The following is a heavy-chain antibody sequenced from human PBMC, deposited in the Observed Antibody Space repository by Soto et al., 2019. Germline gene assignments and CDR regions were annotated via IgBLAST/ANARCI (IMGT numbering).Heavy chain of an antibody. V-gene: IGHV3-7*03. CDR2: IKQDGSEK. CDR1: GFTFSSYW. CDR3: ARGRFVVVTAPNDWYFDL. J-gene: IGHJ2*01. D-gene: IGHD2-21*02. Sequence: GGSLRLSCAASGFTFSSYWMSWVRQAPGKGLEWVANIKQDGSEKYYVDSVKGRFTISRDNAKNSLYLQMNSLRAEDTAVYYCARGRFVVVTAPNDWYFDLWGRGTLVTVSS.